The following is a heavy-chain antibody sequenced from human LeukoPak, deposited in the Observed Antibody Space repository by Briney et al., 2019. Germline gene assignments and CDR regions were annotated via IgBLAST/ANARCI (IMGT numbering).Heavy chain of an antibody. J-gene: IGHJ5*02. Sequence: SETLSLTCSVSGDSIDSYFWNWIRQSPGKGLEWIGYFSHTMYTNYNPSLKSRVTISADTSKNQISPRLTSVTASDTAVYFCAKGWGKQVDWFDPWGQGTLVTVSS. CDR1: GDSIDSYF. D-gene: IGHD3-16*01. CDR2: FSHTMYT. V-gene: IGHV4-59*01. CDR3: AKGWGKQVDWFDP.